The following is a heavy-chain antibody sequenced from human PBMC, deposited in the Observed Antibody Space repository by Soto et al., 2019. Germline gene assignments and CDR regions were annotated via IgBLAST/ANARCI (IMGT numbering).Heavy chain of an antibody. V-gene: IGHV3-23*01. CDR1: EFNCRSHA. J-gene: IGHJ6*01. CDR3: ANENPLLRYYHGMDV. Sequence: GPISHSCAASEFNCRSHAMSWISKDQWKGLEWVSAISGSGGSTYYADSVKGRFTISRDNSKNTLYLQMNSLRAEDTAVYYCANENPLLRYYHGMDVSGQRPSVTVSS. CDR2: ISGSGGST.